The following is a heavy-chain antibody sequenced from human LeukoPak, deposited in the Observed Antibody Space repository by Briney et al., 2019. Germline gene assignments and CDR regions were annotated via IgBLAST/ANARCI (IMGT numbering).Heavy chain of an antibody. V-gene: IGHV3-23*01. J-gene: IGHJ3*02. CDR2: ISGSGGST. Sequence: RGSLRLSCAASGFTFSSYAMSWVRQAPAKGLEWVSAISGSGGSTNYADSVKGRFTISRDNSKNTLYLQMNRLRDEDTAVYYCAKDPGEYPYDAFDIWGQGTMVTVSS. CDR3: AKDPGEYPYDAFDI. CDR1: GFTFSSYA. D-gene: IGHD3-16*01.